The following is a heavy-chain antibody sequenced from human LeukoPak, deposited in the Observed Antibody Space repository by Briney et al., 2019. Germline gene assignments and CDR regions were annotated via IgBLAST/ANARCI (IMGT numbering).Heavy chain of an antibody. CDR3: ATSITMIVVVILDY. Sequence: ASVKVSCKVSGYTLTELSMHWVRQAPGKGLEWMGGFDPEDGETIYAQKFQGRVTITEDTSTNTAYLELSSLRSEDTAVYYCATSITMIVVVILDYWGQGTLVTVSS. V-gene: IGHV1-24*01. D-gene: IGHD3-22*01. J-gene: IGHJ4*02. CDR2: FDPEDGET. CDR1: GYTLTELS.